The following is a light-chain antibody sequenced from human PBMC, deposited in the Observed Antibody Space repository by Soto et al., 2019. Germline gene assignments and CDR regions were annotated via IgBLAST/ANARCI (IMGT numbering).Light chain of an antibody. CDR2: AAA. CDR1: QGISSY. CDR3: QQLNSYPLT. J-gene: IGKJ4*01. V-gene: IGKV1-9*01. Sequence: DIQLTQSPSFLSASVGDRVTITCRASQGISSYLAWYQQKPGKAPKLLIYAAATLQSGVPSRFSGSGSGTEFTLTLSSLQPEDFATYSCQQLNSYPLTFGGGTKVGIK.